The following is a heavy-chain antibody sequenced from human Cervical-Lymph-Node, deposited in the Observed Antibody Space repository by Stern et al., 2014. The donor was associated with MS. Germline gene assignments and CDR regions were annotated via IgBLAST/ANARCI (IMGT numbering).Heavy chain of an antibody. Sequence: EVQLVESGGGLVQPGGSLSLSCAASGFAFSNYWMHWVRQVPGKGLGWVSRINSDGKTTGYGDSWKGRFTISRDNAKNTFFLQMKSLRVADTAVYYCARDDSSGYAVWGQGPLVTVSS. CDR2: INSDGKTT. D-gene: IGHD3-22*01. CDR1: GFAFSNYW. V-gene: IGHV3-74*02. CDR3: ARDDSSGYAV. J-gene: IGHJ4*02.